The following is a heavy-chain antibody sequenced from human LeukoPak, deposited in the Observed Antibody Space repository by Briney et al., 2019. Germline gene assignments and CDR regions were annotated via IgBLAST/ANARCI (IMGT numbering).Heavy chain of an antibody. D-gene: IGHD3-16*02. CDR1: GYTFTSYG. CDR2: ISVYNGNT. V-gene: IGHV1-18*01. J-gene: IGHJ4*02. CDR3: ARGPYEYVWGSYPKNDY. Sequence: ASVKVSCKSSGYTFTSYGISWVRQAPGQGLEWMGWISVYNGNTNYAQKLQGRVTMTTDTSTSTAYMELMSLTSDDTVVYYCARGPYEYVWGSYPKNDYWGQGTLVTVSS.